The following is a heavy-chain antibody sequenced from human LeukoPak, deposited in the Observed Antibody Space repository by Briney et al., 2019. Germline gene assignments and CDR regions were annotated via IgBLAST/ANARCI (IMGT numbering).Heavy chain of an antibody. J-gene: IGHJ4*02. CDR1: GGSISSYY. Sequence: SETLSLTCTVSGGSISSYYWSWIRQPPGKGLEWIGYIYHSGRTNYNPSLKSRVTISVDTSQNQFSLRLSSVTAADTAVYYCARGRYVTTRGGAAAGFLDYWGQGTLVTVST. CDR3: ARGRYVTTRGGAAAGFLDY. CDR2: IYHSGRT. V-gene: IGHV4-59*12. D-gene: IGHD6-13*01.